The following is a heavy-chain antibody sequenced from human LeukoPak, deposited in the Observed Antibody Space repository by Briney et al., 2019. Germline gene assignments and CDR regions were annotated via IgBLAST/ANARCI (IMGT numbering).Heavy chain of an antibody. J-gene: IGHJ3*02. Sequence: SETLSLTCTVSGGSISSYYWSWIRQPPGKGLEWIGYIYYSGSTNYNPSLKSRVTISVDTSKNQFSLKLTSVTAADTAVYYCARESTRPRAFDIWGQGTMVTVSP. CDR1: GGSISSYY. CDR2: IYYSGST. V-gene: IGHV4-59*01. CDR3: ARESTRPRAFDI. D-gene: IGHD2-2*01.